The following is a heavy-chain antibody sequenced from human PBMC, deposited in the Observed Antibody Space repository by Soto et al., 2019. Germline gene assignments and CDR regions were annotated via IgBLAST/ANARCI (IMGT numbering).Heavy chain of an antibody. CDR2: ISGGGSNT. D-gene: IGHD2-2*02. V-gene: IGHV3-23*01. J-gene: IGHJ4*02. CDR3: AKDSPSYTTSPFYFDS. Sequence: PGGSLRLSCAASGFTFSSYAMSWVRQAPGKGLEWVSAISGGGSNTHYADSVKGRFTISRGNSKNTLYLQMNSLRADDTAVFYCAKDSPSYTTSPFYFDSWGQGTLVTVSS. CDR1: GFTFSSYA.